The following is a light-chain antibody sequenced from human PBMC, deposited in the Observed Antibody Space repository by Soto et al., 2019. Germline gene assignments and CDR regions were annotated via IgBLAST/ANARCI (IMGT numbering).Light chain of an antibody. Sequence: QSALTQPASVSGSPGQSITVSCTGTRSDIGGYSHVSWYQQHPGKVPKLIIYEVRNRPSGVSNRFSGSKSGNTASLTISGLQAEDEADYYCGSYTSSGTYVFGTGTKLTVL. CDR3: GSYTSSGTYV. CDR1: RSDIGGYSH. V-gene: IGLV2-14*03. CDR2: EVR. J-gene: IGLJ1*01.